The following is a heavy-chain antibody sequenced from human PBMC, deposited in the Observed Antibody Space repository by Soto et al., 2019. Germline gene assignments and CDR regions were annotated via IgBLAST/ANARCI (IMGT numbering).Heavy chain of an antibody. V-gene: IGHV5-10-1*01. J-gene: IGHJ4*02. CDR2: IDPSDSYI. CDR3: ARHGAAIWLGY. CDR1: GYTFSCHW. D-gene: IGHD6-19*01. Sequence: GESLKTSCKTSGYTFSCHWISWVLQVPGKGLQWMGNIDPSDSYINYNPAFRGHVTFSVDKSNSTAYLHWRSLGPSDTAIYYCARHGAAIWLGYWGQGTLVTVSS.